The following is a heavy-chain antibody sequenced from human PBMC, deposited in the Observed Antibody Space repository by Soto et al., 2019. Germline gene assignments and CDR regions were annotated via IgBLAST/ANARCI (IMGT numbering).Heavy chain of an antibody. J-gene: IGHJ4*02. CDR2: IKQDGSEK. D-gene: IGHD3-3*01. V-gene: IGHV3-7*01. Sequence: GGSLRLSCAVSGFTFSSFWMSWVRQAPGKGLEWVATIKQDGSEKFYVDSVKGRFTISRDNAKNSLYLQMNSLRVEDTAVYYCARLTTWRSYFDYWGQGALVTVSS. CDR3: ARLTTWRSYFDY. CDR1: GFTFSSFW.